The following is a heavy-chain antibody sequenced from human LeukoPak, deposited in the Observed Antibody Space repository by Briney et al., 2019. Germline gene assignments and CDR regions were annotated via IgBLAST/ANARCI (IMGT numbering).Heavy chain of an antibody. CDR2: ISDTGGRR. Sequence: GGSLRLSCAVSGITLSNYGMTWVRQAPGKGLEWVAGISDTGGRRNYADSVKGRFTISRDNPKNTLYLQMNSLRAEDTAVYYCAKGEYQLLYPHLFDYWGQGTLVTVSS. CDR3: AKGEYQLLYPHLFDY. V-gene: IGHV3-23*01. D-gene: IGHD2-2*02. J-gene: IGHJ4*02. CDR1: GITLSNYG.